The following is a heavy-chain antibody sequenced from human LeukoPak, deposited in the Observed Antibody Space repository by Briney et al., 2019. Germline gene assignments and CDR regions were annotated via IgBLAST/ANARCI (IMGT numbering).Heavy chain of an antibody. CDR2: IIPILGIA. D-gene: IGHD6-13*01. CDR1: GCTFTSYA. J-gene: IGHJ4*02. Sequence: SVKVSCKASGCTFTSYAISWVRQAPGQGLEWMGRIIPILGIANYAQKFQGRVTITADKSTSTAYMELSSLRSEDTAVYYCARHPAGRSYSSSWYDFDYWGQGTLVTVSS. V-gene: IGHV1-69*04. CDR3: ARHPAGRSYSSSWYDFDY.